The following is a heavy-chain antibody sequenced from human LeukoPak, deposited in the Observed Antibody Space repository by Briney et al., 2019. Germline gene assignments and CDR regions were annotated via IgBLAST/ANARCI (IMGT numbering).Heavy chain of an antibody. CDR3: ARGGSTLHSAGGHDIEFYYYYYMDV. CDR1: GGSVSSSSYY. J-gene: IGHJ6*03. CDR2: IYYSGST. Sequence: SETLSLTCTVSGGSVSSSSYYWGWIRQPPGKGLEWIGSIYYSGSTYYNPSLRSRVTMSLDTSKNQFSLKLYSVTAADTAVYYCARGGSTLHSAGGHDIEFYYYYYMDVWGKGPRLPSP. D-gene: IGHD3-9*01. V-gene: IGHV4-39*07.